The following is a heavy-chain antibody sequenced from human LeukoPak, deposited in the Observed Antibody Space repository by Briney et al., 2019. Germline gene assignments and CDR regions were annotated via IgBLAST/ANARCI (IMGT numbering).Heavy chain of an antibody. CDR2: IIPIFGTA. J-gene: IGHJ6*02. Sequence: SVKVSCTASGGTFSSYAISWVRQASGQGLEWMGGIIPIFGTANYAQKFQGRDTITADESTSTAYMELSSLRSEDTAVYYCARVSRAWSGYENYYYGMDVWGQGTTVTVSS. V-gene: IGHV1-69*13. D-gene: IGHD3-3*01. CDR1: GGTFSSYA. CDR3: ARVSRAWSGYENYYYGMDV.